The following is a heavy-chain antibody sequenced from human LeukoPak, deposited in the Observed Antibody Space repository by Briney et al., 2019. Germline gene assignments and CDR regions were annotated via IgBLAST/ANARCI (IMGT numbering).Heavy chain of an antibody. CDR1: GFTFSSYA. CDR2: ISYDGSNK. J-gene: IGHJ3*02. Sequence: GGSLRLSCAASGFTFSSYAMHWVRQAPGKGLEGVAVISYDGSNKYYADSVKGRFTISRDNSKNTLYLQMNSLRAEDTAVYYCARVVSSGYYYVSDAFDIWGQGTMVTVSS. D-gene: IGHD3-22*01. V-gene: IGHV3-30-3*01. CDR3: ARVVSSGYYYVSDAFDI.